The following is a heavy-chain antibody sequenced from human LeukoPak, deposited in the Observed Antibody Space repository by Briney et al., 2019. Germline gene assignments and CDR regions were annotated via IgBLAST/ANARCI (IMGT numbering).Heavy chain of an antibody. CDR1: GFTFSSYS. Sequence: GGSLRLTCAASGFTFSSYSMNWVRQAPGKGLEWVSSITSSSSYIYYADSVKGRFTISRDNAKNSLYLQMNSLRAEDTAVYYCARDRAALKVGATDYWGQGTLVTVSS. D-gene: IGHD1-26*01. CDR2: ITSSSSYI. V-gene: IGHV3-21*01. J-gene: IGHJ4*02. CDR3: ARDRAALKVGATDY.